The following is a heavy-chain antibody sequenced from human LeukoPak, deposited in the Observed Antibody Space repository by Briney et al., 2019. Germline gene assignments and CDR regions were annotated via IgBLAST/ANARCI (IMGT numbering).Heavy chain of an antibody. D-gene: IGHD5-24*01. CDR3: AKQREMATINFDY. CDR1: GFTFSSYG. Sequence: GGSLRLSCAASGFTFSSYGMHWVRQAPGKGLEWVAFTRYDGSNKYYADSVKGRFTISRDNSKNTLYLQMNSLRAEDTAVYYCAKQREMATINFDYWGQGTLVTVSS. V-gene: IGHV3-30*02. J-gene: IGHJ4*02. CDR2: TRYDGSNK.